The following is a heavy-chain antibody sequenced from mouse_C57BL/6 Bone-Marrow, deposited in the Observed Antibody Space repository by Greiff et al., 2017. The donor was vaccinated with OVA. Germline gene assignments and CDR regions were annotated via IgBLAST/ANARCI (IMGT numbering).Heavy chain of an antibody. Sequence: VQLQQSGAELVRPGASVKLSCTASGFNITDYYMHWVKQRPEQGLEWIGRIDPEDGDTDYAPKFQGKATMTADTSSNTAYLQLSSLTSEDTAVYYCTTWGCGYGSNYWGQGTTLTVSS. V-gene: IGHV14-1*01. CDR1: GFNITDYY. CDR2: IDPEDGDT. D-gene: IGHD1-1*01. CDR3: TTWGCGYGSNY. J-gene: IGHJ2*01.